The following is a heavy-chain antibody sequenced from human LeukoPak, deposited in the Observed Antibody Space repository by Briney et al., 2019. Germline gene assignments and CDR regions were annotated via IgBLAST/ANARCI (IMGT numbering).Heavy chain of an antibody. CDR2: IYTSGST. D-gene: IGHD3-3*01. J-gene: IGHJ1*01. V-gene: IGHV4-4*07. CDR1: GGSISSYY. Sequence: PSETLSLTCTVSGGSISSYYWSWIRQHAGKGLEWIGRIYTSGSTNYNPSLKSRVTMSVDTSKNQFSLKLSPVTAADTAVYYCARGPLDFWSGYSNTAEYFQHWGQGTLVTVSS. CDR3: ARGPLDFWSGYSNTAEYFQH.